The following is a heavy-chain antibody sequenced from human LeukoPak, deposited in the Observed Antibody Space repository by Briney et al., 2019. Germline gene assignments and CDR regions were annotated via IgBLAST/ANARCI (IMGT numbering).Heavy chain of an antibody. CDR1: GGSISSSSYY. J-gene: IGHJ6*03. D-gene: IGHD1-26*01. Sequence: SETLSLTCTVSGGSISSSSYYWGWIRQPPGKGLEWIGSIYYSGSTYYNPSLKSRVTISVDTSKNQFSLKLSSVTAADTAVYYCARIVGATILGYYYYYMDVWGKGTTVTVSS. V-gene: IGHV4-39*07. CDR2: IYYSGST. CDR3: ARIVGATILGYYYYYMDV.